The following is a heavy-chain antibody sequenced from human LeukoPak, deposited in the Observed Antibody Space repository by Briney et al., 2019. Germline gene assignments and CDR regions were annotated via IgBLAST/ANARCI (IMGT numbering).Heavy chain of an antibody. J-gene: IGHJ4*02. D-gene: IGHD3-22*01. Sequence: GGSLRLSCAASGFTFAGYAMNWVRQAPGERLEWVSTIDDSGGSTYYADSVKGRFTVSRDNSQNTLYLQMNSLRAEDTAVYYCARDRAPMKFDYWGQGTLVTVSS. CDR2: IDDSGGST. V-gene: IGHV3-23*01. CDR1: GFTFAGYA. CDR3: ARDRAPMKFDY.